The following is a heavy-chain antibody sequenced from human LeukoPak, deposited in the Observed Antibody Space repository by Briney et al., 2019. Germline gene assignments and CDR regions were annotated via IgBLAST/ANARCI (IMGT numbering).Heavy chain of an antibody. CDR2: ISSSSSTI. Sequence: PGGSLRLSCAASGFTFSSYSMNWVRQAPGKGLEWVSYISSSSSTIYYADSVKGRFTISRDNFKDTLYLQMSSVRVDDTAVYYCARDRGRYYDSRGFYWGYYFDSWGQGILVTVST. J-gene: IGHJ4*02. CDR1: GFTFSSYS. CDR3: ARDRGRYYDSRGFYWGYYFDS. V-gene: IGHV3-48*01. D-gene: IGHD3-22*01.